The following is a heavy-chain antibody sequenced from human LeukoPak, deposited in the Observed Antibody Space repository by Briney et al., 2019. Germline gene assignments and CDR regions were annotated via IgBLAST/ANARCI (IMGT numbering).Heavy chain of an antibody. J-gene: IGHJ4*02. Sequence: SQTLSLTCTVSGGSISSGGYFWNWIRQHPGKGLVGIGNIYHSGSTYHNPSLKSRVTISVDTSKNQFSLRLSSVTAADTAVYYCATRYSGYEYFDYWGQGTLVTVSS. D-gene: IGHD5-12*01. CDR1: GGSISSGGYF. CDR2: IYHSGST. V-gene: IGHV4-31*03. CDR3: ATRYSGYEYFDY.